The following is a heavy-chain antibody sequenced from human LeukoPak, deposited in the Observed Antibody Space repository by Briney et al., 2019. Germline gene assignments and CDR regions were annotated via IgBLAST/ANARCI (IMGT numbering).Heavy chain of an antibody. D-gene: IGHD3-10*01. CDR3: ARSVLWFGELSYNWFDP. CDR1: GGSISTSNYY. CDR2: IYTSGST. Sequence: SETLSLTCTVSGGSISTSNYYWRWIRQPAGKGLEWIGRIYTSGSTNYNPSLKSRVTISVDTSKNQFSLKLSSVTAADTAVYYCARSVLWFGELSYNWFDPWGQGTLVTVSS. V-gene: IGHV4-61*02. J-gene: IGHJ5*02.